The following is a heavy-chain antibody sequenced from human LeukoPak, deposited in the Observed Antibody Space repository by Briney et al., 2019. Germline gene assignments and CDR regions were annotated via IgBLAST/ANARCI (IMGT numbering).Heavy chain of an antibody. CDR3: ARVSGNSRFDP. CDR2: IYYSGST. CDR1: GDSMTNYY. J-gene: IGHJ5*02. D-gene: IGHD4-23*01. V-gene: IGHV4-59*01. Sequence: SETLSLTCTVSGDSMTNYYWSWIRQSPGKGLEWIGYIYYSGSTTYNPSLKSRVTISVDTSKNQFSLKLSSMTAADTAIYYCARVSGNSRFDPWGQGTLVTVSS.